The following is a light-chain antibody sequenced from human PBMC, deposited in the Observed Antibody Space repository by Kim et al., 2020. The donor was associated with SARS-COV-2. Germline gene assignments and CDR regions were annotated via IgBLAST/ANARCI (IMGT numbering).Light chain of an antibody. CDR3: QQFNTWPLT. J-gene: IGKJ4*01. V-gene: IGKV3-15*01. CDR2: RAS. CDR1: QSVSSN. Sequence: VSPGERATLSCRASQSVSSNLAWYQQKPGQPPRLFIYRASTRATGVPSRFSGSGSGTEFTLTISSLQSEDFAVYFCQQFNTWPLTFGGGTKVDIK.